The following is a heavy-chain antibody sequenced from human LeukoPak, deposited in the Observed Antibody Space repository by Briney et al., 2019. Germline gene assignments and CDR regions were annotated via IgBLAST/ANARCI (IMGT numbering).Heavy chain of an antibody. J-gene: IGHJ4*02. CDR3: ARGHFRRTYGSGSYYPNYFDY. D-gene: IGHD3-10*01. CDR2: INPNRGGT. V-gene: IGHV1-2*02. CDR1: GYTFTDYY. Sequence: ASVQVSCKASGYTFTDYYMHWVRQAPGQGLEWMGWINPNRGGTNYGQKFQGRVTMTRDTSVSTVYVELSRVISDDTAVYYCARGHFRRTYGSGSYYPNYFDYWGQGTLVTVSS.